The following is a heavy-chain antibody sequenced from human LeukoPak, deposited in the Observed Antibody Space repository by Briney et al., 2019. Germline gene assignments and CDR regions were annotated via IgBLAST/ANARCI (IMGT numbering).Heavy chain of an antibody. CDR2: ISGSGGST. V-gene: IGHV3-23*01. D-gene: IGHD2-8*01. CDR1: GFTFSSYG. Sequence: GGTLRLSCAASGFTFSSYGMNWVRQAPGKGLEWVSTISGSGGSTYYADSVKGRFTVSRDNSKNTLYLQMISLRAEDTALYYCAKGQAMASNWGQGTLVTVSP. J-gene: IGHJ4*02. CDR3: AKGQAMASN.